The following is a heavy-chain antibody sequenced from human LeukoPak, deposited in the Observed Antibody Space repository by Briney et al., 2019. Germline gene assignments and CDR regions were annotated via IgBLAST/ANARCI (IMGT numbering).Heavy chain of an antibody. CDR3: ARGDAGSFSGYDY. CDR1: GYTFTNYY. V-gene: IGHV1-46*01. Sequence: APVKVSCKASGYTFTNYYMHWVRQAPGQGPEWMGVINPSSGSTTYAQKFQDRVTMTRDTSTSTVYMEVSSLRSEDTAMYYCARGDAGSFSGYDYWGQGTLVTVSS. CDR2: INPSSGST. J-gene: IGHJ4*02. D-gene: IGHD1-26*01.